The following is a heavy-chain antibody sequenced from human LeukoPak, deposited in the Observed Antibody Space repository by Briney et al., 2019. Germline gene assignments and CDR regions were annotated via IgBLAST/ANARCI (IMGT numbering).Heavy chain of an antibody. Sequence: ASVKVSCKASGYTFTGYYMHWARQAPGQGLEWMGRINPNSGGTNYAQKFQGRVTMTRDTSISTAYMELSRLRSDDTAVYYCARAPQDYDFWSGYANFDYWGQGTLVTVSS. J-gene: IGHJ4*02. CDR2: INPNSGGT. CDR3: ARAPQDYDFWSGYANFDY. V-gene: IGHV1-2*06. D-gene: IGHD3-3*01. CDR1: GYTFTGYY.